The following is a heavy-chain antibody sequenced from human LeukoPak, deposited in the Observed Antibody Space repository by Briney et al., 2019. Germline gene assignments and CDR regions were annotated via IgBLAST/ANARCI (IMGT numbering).Heavy chain of an antibody. Sequence: RASVKVSCKASGYTFTGYYMHWVRQAPGQGLEWMGWINPNSGGTNYAQKFQGRVTMTRDTSISTAYMELSRLRSDDTAVYYCARSPPITMVRGTFYYFDYWGQGTLVTVSS. CDR3: ARSPPITMVRGTFYYFDY. CDR2: INPNSGGT. D-gene: IGHD3-10*01. J-gene: IGHJ4*02. CDR1: GYTFTGYY. V-gene: IGHV1-2*02.